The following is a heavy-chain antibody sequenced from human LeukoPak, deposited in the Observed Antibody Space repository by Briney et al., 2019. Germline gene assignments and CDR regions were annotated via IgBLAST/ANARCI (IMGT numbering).Heavy chain of an antibody. J-gene: IGHJ6*03. CDR3: ARGSSRYYYYMDV. CDR2: ISSSSSTI. Sequence: GGSLRLSCAASGFTFSSYSMNWVRQAPGKGLEWVSYISSSSSTIYYADSVKGRFTISRDNAKNSLYLQMNSLRAEDTAVYYCARGSSRYYYYMDVWGKGTTVTVSS. V-gene: IGHV3-48*01. CDR1: GFTFSSYS.